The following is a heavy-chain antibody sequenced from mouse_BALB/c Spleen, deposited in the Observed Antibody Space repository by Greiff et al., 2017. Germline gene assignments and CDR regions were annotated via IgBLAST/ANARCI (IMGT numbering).Heavy chain of an antibody. V-gene: IGHV1-9*01. J-gene: IGHJ3*01. D-gene: IGHD2-1*01. CDR2: ILPGSGST. CDR1: GYTFSSYW. Sequence: VQRVESGAELMKPGASVKISCKATGYTFSSYWIEWVKQRPGHGLEWIGEILPGSGSTNYNEKFKGKATFTADTSSNTAYMQLSSLTSEDSAVYYCARSGNYVGFAYWGQGTLVTVSA. CDR3: ARSGNYVGFAY.